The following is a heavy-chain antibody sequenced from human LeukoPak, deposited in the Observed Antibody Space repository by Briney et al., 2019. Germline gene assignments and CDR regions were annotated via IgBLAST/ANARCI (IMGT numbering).Heavy chain of an antibody. D-gene: IGHD3-22*01. J-gene: IGHJ4*02. CDR3: AAVNARYYYDSSAPFDY. Sequence: ASVKGSCKASGFTFTSSAMQWVRQARGQRLEWIGWIVVGSSNTNYAQKFQERVTITRDMSTSTAYMELSSLRSEDTAVYYCAAVNARYYYDSSAPFDYWGQGTLVTVSS. V-gene: IGHV1-58*02. CDR2: IVVGSSNT. CDR1: GFTFTSSA.